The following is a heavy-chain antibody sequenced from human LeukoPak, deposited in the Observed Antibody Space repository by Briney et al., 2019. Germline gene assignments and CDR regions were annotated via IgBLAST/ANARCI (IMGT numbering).Heavy chain of an antibody. CDR2: IYYSGST. V-gene: IGHV4-39*01. CDR1: GGSISSSSYY. J-gene: IGHJ4*02. D-gene: IGHD6-19*01. Sequence: PSETLSLTCTVSGGSISSSSYYWSWIRQPPGKGLEWIGSIYYSGSTYYNPSLKSRVTISVDTSKNQFSLKLSSVTAADTAVYYCARTVYSSGWYIDYWGQGTLVTVSS. CDR3: ARTVYSSGWYIDY.